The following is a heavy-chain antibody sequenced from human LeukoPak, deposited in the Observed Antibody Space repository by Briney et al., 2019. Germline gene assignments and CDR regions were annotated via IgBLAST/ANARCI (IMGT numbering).Heavy chain of an antibody. CDR2: IKEDGSEK. CDR3: ARGNYYCGGDCYTAEYFQH. Sequence: GGSLRLSCAASGVTFSSYWMSWVRQAPGKGLEWVANIKEDGSEKYYVDSVKGRFTISRDNAKNSLYLQMDSLRAEDTAVYYCARGNYYCGGDCYTAEYFQHWGQGTLVTVSS. CDR1: GVTFSSYW. D-gene: IGHD2-21*02. V-gene: IGHV3-7*01. J-gene: IGHJ1*01.